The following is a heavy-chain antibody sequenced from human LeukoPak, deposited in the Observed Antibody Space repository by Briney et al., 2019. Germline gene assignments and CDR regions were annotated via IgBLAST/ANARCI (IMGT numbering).Heavy chain of an antibody. V-gene: IGHV4-34*01. CDR3: ARGRGNDN. D-gene: IGHD3-10*01. CDR1: GESYSRCY. Sequence: SDTLTLTCALYGESYSRCYWSWLPQPTGKGLEWIGEINHSGSTNYNPSLKSRVTISVDTSKNQFSLKVSSVTAADTGVYYCARGRGNDNWGQGTLVTVSS. CDR2: INHSGST. J-gene: IGHJ4*02.